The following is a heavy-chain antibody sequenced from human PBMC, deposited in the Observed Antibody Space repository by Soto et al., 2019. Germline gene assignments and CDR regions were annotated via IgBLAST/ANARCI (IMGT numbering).Heavy chain of an antibody. D-gene: IGHD2-2*01. CDR2: MNPNSGNT. CDR1: GYTFTSYD. CDR3: AKDGGVDCSTTSCYGYGMDV. V-gene: IGHV1-8*01. Sequence: GASVKVSCKASGYTFTSYDINWVRQATGQGLEWMGWMNPNSGNTGYAQKFQGRVTMTRNTSISTAYMELSSLRAEDTAVYYCAKDGGVDCSTTSCYGYGMDVWGQGTTVTVSS. J-gene: IGHJ6*02.